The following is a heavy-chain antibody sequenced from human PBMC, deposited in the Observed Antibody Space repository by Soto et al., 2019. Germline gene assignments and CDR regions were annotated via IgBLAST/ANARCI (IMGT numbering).Heavy chain of an antibody. V-gene: IGHV3-30-3*01. D-gene: IGHD3-3*01. CDR3: ARDRLVGHRRFLEWFYGMDV. CDR2: ISYDGSNK. Sequence: QVQLVESGGGVVQPGRSLRLSCAASGFTFSSYAMHWVRQAPGKGLEWVAVISYDGSNKYYADSVKGRFTISRDNSKNTLYLQMNSLRAEETAVYYCARDRLVGHRRFLEWFYGMDVWGQGTTVTVSS. J-gene: IGHJ6*02. CDR1: GFTFSSYA.